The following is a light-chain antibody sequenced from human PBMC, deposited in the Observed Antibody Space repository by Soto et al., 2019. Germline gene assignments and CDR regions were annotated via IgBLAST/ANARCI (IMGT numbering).Light chain of an antibody. CDR1: QSVSSNY. Sequence: EIVLTQSPGTLSLSPGERATLSCRASQSVSSNYLACYQQKPGQAPRLLIYGASSRATGIPDRFIGSGSGTAFTLTISRLEPEDFAVYYCQQYGGSPRVTFGGGTKVEIK. CDR3: QQYGGSPRVT. J-gene: IGKJ4*01. V-gene: IGKV3-20*01. CDR2: GAS.